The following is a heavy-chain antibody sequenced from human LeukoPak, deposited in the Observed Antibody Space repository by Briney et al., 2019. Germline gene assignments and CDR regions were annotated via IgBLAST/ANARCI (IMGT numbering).Heavy chain of an antibody. J-gene: IGHJ4*02. CDR2: INPNSGGT. D-gene: IGHD2-2*02. CDR3: ARSIVVVPAAIRAAAGSFDY. Sequence: ASVKVSCKASGYTFTGYYMHWVRQAPGQGLEWMGWINPNSGGTNYAQKFRGRVTMTRDTSISTAYMELSRLRSDDTAVYYCARSIVVVPAAIRAAAGSFDYWGQGTLVTVSS. V-gene: IGHV1-2*02. CDR1: GYTFTGYY.